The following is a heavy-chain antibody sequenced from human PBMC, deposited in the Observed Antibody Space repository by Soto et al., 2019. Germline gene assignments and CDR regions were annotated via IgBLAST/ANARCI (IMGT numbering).Heavy chain of an antibody. CDR3: ARDPPAGTHSS. V-gene: IGHV3-21*01. Sequence: GGSLRLSCAASGFTFSSYSMNWVRQAPGEGLEWVSSISSSSSYIYYADSVKGRFTISRDNAKNSLYLQMNSLRAEDTAVYYCARDPPAGTHSSWGQGTTVTVSS. CDR1: GFTFSSYS. J-gene: IGHJ6*02. CDR2: ISSSSSYI. D-gene: IGHD5-18*01.